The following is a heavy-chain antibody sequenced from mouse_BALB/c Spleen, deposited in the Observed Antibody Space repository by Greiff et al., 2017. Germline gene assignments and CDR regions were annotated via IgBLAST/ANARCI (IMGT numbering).Heavy chain of an antibody. CDR1: GYAFSSYW. Sequence: QVQLQQSGAELVRPGSSVKISCKASGYAFSSYWMNWVKQRPGQGLEWIGQIYPGDGDTNYNGKFKGKATLTADKSSSTAYMQLSSLTSEDSAVYFCARWPTTDWFAYWGQGTLVTVSA. CDR2: IYPGDGDT. J-gene: IGHJ3*01. V-gene: IGHV1-80*01. CDR3: ARWPTTDWFAY. D-gene: IGHD2-10*01.